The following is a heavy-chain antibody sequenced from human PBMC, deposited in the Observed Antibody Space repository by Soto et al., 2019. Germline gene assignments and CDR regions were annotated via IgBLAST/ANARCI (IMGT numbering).Heavy chain of an antibody. J-gene: IGHJ4*02. CDR3: AIAAAPRYFDY. CDR1: GGSFSGYY. CDR2: INHSGST. Sequence: SETLSLTCAVYGGSFSGYYWSWIRQPPGKGLEWIGEINHSGSTNYNPSLKSRVTISVDASKNQFSLKLSSVTAADTAVYYCAIAAAPRYFDYWGQGTLVTVSS. V-gene: IGHV4-34*01. D-gene: IGHD6-13*01.